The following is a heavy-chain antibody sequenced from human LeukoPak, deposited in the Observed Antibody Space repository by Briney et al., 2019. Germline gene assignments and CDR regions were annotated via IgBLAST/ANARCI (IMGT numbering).Heavy chain of an antibody. CDR3: ARGEGGDAFDI. Sequence: GGSLRLSCAASGFTFSSYSMNWVRQAPGKGLEWVSSISSSSSYIYYADSVKGRFTISRDNAKNSLYLQMNSRRAEDTAVYYCARGEGGDAFDIWGQGTMVTVSS. CDR1: GFTFSSYS. J-gene: IGHJ3*02. CDR2: ISSSSSYI. D-gene: IGHD2-21*02. V-gene: IGHV3-21*01.